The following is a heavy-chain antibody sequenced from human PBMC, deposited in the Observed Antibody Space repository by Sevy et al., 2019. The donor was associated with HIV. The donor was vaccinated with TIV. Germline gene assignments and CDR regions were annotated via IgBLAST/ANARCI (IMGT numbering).Heavy chain of an antibody. Sequence: ASVKVSCKASGYTFSRNDIAWVRQATGQGLEWMGWMNPKNRNTDYAQQFQGRVTITKDTSISTVYMELTSLRSDDTAIYYCARYLYYGSGSYYDYWGQGTLVTVSS. CDR1: GYTFSRND. D-gene: IGHD3-10*01. CDR3: ARYLYYGSGSYYDY. CDR2: MNPKNRNT. J-gene: IGHJ4*02. V-gene: IGHV1-8*01.